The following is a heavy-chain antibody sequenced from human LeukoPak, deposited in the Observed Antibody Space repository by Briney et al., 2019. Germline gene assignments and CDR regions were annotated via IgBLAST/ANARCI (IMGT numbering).Heavy chain of an antibody. CDR2: INTNTGNP. J-gene: IGHJ4*02. D-gene: IGHD6-13*01. CDR3: ATDLWEQQQLGESDY. V-gene: IGHV7-4-1*02. CDR1: GYTFTNYN. Sequence: ASVKVSCKASGYTFTNYNINWVRQAPGQGLEWMGWINTNTGNPTYAQGFTGRFVFSLDTSVSTAYLQISSLKAEDTAVYYCATDLWEQQQLGESDYWGQGTLVTVSS.